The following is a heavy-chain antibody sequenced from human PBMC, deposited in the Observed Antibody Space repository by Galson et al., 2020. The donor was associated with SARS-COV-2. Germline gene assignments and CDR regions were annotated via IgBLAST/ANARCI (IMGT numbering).Heavy chain of an antibody. J-gene: IGHJ5*02. CDR2: ISSSSSYT. CDR3: ARAPRYSLGWFDP. D-gene: IGHD2-21*01. Sequence: GESLKISCAASGFTFSDYYMSWIRQAPGKGLEWVSYISSSSSYTNYADSVKGRFTISRDNAKNSLYLQMNSLRAEDTAVYYCARAPRYSLGWFDPWGQGTLVTVSS. CDR1: GFTFSDYY. V-gene: IGHV3-11*06.